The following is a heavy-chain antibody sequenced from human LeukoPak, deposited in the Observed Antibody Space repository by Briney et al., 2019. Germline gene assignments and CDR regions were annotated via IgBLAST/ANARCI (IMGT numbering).Heavy chain of an antibody. CDR2: ISYDGSNK. CDR3: ARNHIVVVTAIGVSSYWYFDL. V-gene: IGHV3-30*03. D-gene: IGHD2-21*02. J-gene: IGHJ2*01. Sequence: PGGSLRLSCAASGFTFSSYGMHWVRQAPGKGLEWVAVISYDGSNKYYADSVKGRFTISRDNSKNTLYLQMNSLRAEDTAVYYCARNHIVVVTAIGVSSYWYFDLWGRGTLVTVSS. CDR1: GFTFSSYG.